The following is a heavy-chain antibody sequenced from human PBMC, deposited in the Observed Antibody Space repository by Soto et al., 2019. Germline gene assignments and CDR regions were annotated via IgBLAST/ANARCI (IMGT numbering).Heavy chain of an antibody. CDR3: ARDGSRYFDWLPSLD. CDR1: GFTFLSYS. J-gene: IGHJ3*01. D-gene: IGHD3-9*01. Sequence: SLRLSCAASGFTFLSYSMNWVRQAPGKGVEWFSYISSSSSSTIYYADSVKGRFTISRDNAKNSLYLQMNSLRAEDTAVYYCARDGSRYFDWLPSLDWGQGTMVTVS. CDR2: ISSSSSSTI. V-gene: IGHV3-48*01.